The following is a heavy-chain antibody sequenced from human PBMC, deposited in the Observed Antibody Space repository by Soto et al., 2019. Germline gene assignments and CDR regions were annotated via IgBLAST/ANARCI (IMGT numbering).Heavy chain of an antibody. V-gene: IGHV3-23*01. Sequence: EVQLLESGGGLVQPGGSLRLSCAASGFTFSSYAMNWVRQAPGKGLEWVSVISGSGGSTYYADSVKGRFTISRDNSKNTLYLQMNSLRAEDTAVYYCASRSSGWDFDYWGQGTLVTVSA. D-gene: IGHD6-19*01. CDR3: ASRSSGWDFDY. J-gene: IGHJ4*02. CDR1: GFTFSSYA. CDR2: ISGSGGST.